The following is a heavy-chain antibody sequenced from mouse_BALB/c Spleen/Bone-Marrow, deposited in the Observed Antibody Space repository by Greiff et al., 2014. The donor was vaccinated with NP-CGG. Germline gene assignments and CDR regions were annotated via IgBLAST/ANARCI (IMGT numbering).Heavy chain of an antibody. J-gene: IGHJ1*01. V-gene: IGHV7-3*02. D-gene: IGHD2-4*01. CDR3: ARDINYDIYWYFDV. CDR2: IRNKAKGYTS. Sequence: EVMLVESGGGLVQPGGSLRLSRATSGFTYTDYYMSWVRQPPGKALEWLGFIRNKAKGYTSEYSASVKGRFTISRDNSQSIIYLQMNTLRAEDSATYYCARDINYDIYWYFDVWGAGTTVTVSS. CDR1: GFTYTDYY.